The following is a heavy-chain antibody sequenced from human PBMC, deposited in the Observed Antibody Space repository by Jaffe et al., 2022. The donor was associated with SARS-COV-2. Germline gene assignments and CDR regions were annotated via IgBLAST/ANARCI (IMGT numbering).Heavy chain of an antibody. CDR2: INHSGST. CDR1: GGSFSGYY. Sequence: QVQLQQWGAGLLKPSETLSLTCAVYGGSFSGYYWSWIRQPPGKGLEWIGEINHSGSTNYNPSLKSRVTISVDTSKNQFSLKLSSVTAADTAVYYCARSDYVWGSYRYYPPYYYYGMDVWGQGTTVTVSS. D-gene: IGHD3-16*02. V-gene: IGHV4-34*01. CDR3: ARSDYVWGSYRYYPPYYYYGMDV. J-gene: IGHJ6*02.